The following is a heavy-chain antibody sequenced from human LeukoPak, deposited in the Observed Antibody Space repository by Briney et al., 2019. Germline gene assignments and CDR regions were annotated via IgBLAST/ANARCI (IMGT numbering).Heavy chain of an antibody. CDR1: GYTFTGHY. J-gene: IGHJ3*01. Sequence: ASVKVSCKTSGYTFTGHYMHWVRQAPGQGLEWLGWINPNDRATNYAQTFRRRVTMTRDTAINTIYVELNRLRSDDTAVYYCARYGDTTGTTFDALDLWGPGTMVTVSS. CDR2: INPNDRAT. CDR3: ARYGDTTGTTFDALDL. V-gene: IGHV1-2*02. D-gene: IGHD1-1*01.